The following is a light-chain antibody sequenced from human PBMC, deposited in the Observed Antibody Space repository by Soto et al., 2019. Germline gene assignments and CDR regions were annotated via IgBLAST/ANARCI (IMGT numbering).Light chain of an antibody. CDR2: EVS. CDR3: ISYTSSSTHWV. J-gene: IGLJ3*02. Sequence: QSALTQPASVSGSPGQSITISCTGTSSDVGGYNYVSWYQQHPGKAPKLMIYEVSNRPSGVSNRFSGSKSGNTASLTISGLQAEDEADYYCISYTSSSTHWVFGGGTTVTVL. V-gene: IGLV2-14*01. CDR1: SSDVGGYNY.